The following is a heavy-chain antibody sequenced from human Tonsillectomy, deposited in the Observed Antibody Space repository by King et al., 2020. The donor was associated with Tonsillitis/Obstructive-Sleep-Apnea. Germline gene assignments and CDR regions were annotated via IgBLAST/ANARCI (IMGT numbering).Heavy chain of an antibody. CDR3: ARGTSRYGGNYDY. CDR2: ISSSSSYI. D-gene: IGHD4-23*01. J-gene: IGHJ4*02. Sequence: VQLVESGGGLVKPGGSLRLSCAASGFTFSSYSMNWVRQAPGKGLEWVSSISSSSSYIYYADSVKGRFTISRDNAKNSLYLQMNSLRAEDTAVYYCARGTSRYGGNYDYWGQGTLVTVSS. CDR1: GFTFSSYS. V-gene: IGHV3-21*01.